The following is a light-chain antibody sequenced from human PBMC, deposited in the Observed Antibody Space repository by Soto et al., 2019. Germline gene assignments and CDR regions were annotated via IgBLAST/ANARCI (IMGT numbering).Light chain of an antibody. J-gene: IGKJ1*01. CDR2: AAS. CDR1: QGIRSA. CDR3: LLDYSYFWA. V-gene: IGKV1-6*01. Sequence: AIQVTQSPSSLSASVGDSVTITCRTSQGIRSALGWYQQKPGKVPKLLIYAASTLRSGVPSRFSGSGSGRDFILTISSLQPEDFATYYCLLDYSYFWAFGQGTKVEVK.